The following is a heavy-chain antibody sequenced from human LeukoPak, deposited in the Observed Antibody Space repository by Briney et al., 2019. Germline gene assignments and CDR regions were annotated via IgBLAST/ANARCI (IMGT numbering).Heavy chain of an antibody. D-gene: IGHD6-19*01. Sequence: ASVKVSCKPSLYIFTSYNIYWVLQAPEQRLERMGIINPSVGCTNFAQKFHGRVNITRDTSTSTVYMELSSLRSEDTAVYYCARFAVHRRITVAGQFGLDYWGQGTLVSRSS. J-gene: IGHJ4*02. CDR1: LYIFTSYN. CDR2: INPSVGCT. CDR3: ARFAVHRRITVAGQFGLDY. V-gene: IGHV1-46*01.